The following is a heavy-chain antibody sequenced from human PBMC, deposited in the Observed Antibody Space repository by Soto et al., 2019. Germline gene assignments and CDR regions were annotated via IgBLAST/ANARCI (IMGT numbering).Heavy chain of an antibody. CDR2: ISSSSSTI. Sequence: PGGSLRLSCAASGFTFSSYSMNWVRQAPGKGLEWVSYISSSSSTIYYADSVKGRFTISRDNAKNSLYLQMNSLRDEDTAVYYCARGLEVVTAILNWFDPWGQGTLVTVPS. V-gene: IGHV3-48*02. CDR3: ARGLEVVTAILNWFDP. CDR1: GFTFSSYS. D-gene: IGHD2-21*02. J-gene: IGHJ5*02.